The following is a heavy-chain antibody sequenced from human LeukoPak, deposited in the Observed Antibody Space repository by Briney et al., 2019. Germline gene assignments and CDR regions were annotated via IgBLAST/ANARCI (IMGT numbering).Heavy chain of an antibody. Sequence: SETLSLTCTVSGGSISSSNYYWGWIRQPPGKGLEWIASIYYSGSTYYNPSLKSRVTISVDTSKNQFSLKLSSVTAADTAVYYCARFDYGDYVGHDYWGQGTLVTVSS. V-gene: IGHV4-39*01. J-gene: IGHJ4*02. CDR2: IYYSGST. CDR3: ARFDYGDYVGHDY. CDR1: GGSISSSNYY. D-gene: IGHD4-17*01.